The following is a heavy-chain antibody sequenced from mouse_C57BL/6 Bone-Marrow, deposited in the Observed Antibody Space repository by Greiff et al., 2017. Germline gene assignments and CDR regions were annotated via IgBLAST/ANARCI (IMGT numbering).Heavy chain of an antibody. D-gene: IGHD4-1*01. CDR3: ARSTGTMDDC. CDR1: GYTFTSYW. J-gene: IGHJ2*01. CDR2: IYPGSGST. V-gene: IGHV1-55*01. Sequence: QVQLQQPGAELVKPGASVKMSCKASGYTFTSYWITWVKQRPGQGLEWIGDIYPGSGSTNYNAKFKSKATLTVDTSSSTAYMQLSSLTSEDSAVYYCARSTGTMDDCCCHGTTLTVSS.